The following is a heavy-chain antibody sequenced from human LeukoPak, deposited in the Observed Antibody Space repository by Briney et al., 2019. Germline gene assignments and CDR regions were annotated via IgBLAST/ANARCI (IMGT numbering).Heavy chain of an antibody. CDR1: GFTFSSYN. D-gene: IGHD6-13*01. CDR3: ARGHSSSWPTVDY. Sequence: PGGSLRLSCAASGFTFSSYNMNWVRQAPGKGLEWLSYTSSGSSTIYYAGSVKGRFTISRDNAKSSLYLQMNSLRDEDTAVYYCARGHSSSWPTVDYWGQGTLVTVSS. V-gene: IGHV3-48*02. J-gene: IGHJ4*02. CDR2: TSSGSSTI.